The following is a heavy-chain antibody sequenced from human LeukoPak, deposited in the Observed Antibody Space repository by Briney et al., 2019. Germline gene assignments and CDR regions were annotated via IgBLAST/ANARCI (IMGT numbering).Heavy chain of an antibody. D-gene: IGHD2-2*01. V-gene: IGHV3-74*01. J-gene: IGHJ4*02. CDR3: ARAHCSSTSCYGDY. CDR2: INGDGTDT. Sequence: GGSLRLSCAASGFTFSSYWIHWVRQAPGKGLVWVSRINGDGTDTSYADSVKGRFTISRDNSKNTLYLQMNSLRAEDTAVYYCARAHCSSTSCYGDYWGQGTLVTVSS. CDR1: GFTFSSYW.